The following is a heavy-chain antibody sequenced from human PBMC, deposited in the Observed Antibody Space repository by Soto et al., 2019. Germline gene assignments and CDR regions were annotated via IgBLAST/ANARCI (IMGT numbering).Heavy chain of an antibody. CDR3: TTDGGVSAYPLFWA. D-gene: IGHD2-8*02. Sequence: GGSLRLSCAASGITFTNAWMGLFRQAPGKGLEWVGRLKSRRDGGTSDYAAPVKGRFSISKDESINTLYLQMNSLKTEDTAVYYCTTDGGVSAYPLFWAWGQGTLVTVSS. J-gene: IGHJ5*02. CDR2: LKSRRDGGTS. CDR1: GITFTNAW. V-gene: IGHV3-15*01.